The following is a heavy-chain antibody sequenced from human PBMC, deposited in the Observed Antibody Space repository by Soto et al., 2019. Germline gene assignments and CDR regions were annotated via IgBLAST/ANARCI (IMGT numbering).Heavy chain of an antibody. D-gene: IGHD3-22*01. V-gene: IGHV1-69*13. CDR1: GGTFSSYA. J-gene: IGHJ5*02. CDR2: IIPIFGTA. CDR3: ARGVGRGITMIVPGRPLRFDP. Sequence: SVKVSCKASGGTFSSYAISWVRQAPGQGLEWMGGIIPIFGTANYAQKFQGRVTITADESTSTAYMELSSLRSEDTAVYYCARGVGRGITMIVPGRPLRFDPWGQGTLVTVSS.